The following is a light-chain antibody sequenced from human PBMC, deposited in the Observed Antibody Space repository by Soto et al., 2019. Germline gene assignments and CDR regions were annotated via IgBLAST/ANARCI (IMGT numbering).Light chain of an antibody. J-gene: IGKJ1*01. V-gene: IGKV3-20*01. CDR2: GAS. CDR1: PSVSSSY. Sequence: EIVLTQSPGTLSLSPGERAPPSCRASPSVSSSYLAWYQQKPGQAPRLLIYGASSRATGIPDRFSGSGTGTDFTLTISRLEPEDFAVYYCQQYGSSRGTFGQGTKVDIK. CDR3: QQYGSSRGT.